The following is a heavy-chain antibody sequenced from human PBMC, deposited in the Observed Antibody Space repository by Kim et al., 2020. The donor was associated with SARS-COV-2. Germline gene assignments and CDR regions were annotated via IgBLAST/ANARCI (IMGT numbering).Heavy chain of an antibody. CDR1: GFTFSSYG. Sequence: GGSLRLSCAASGFTFSSYGMHWVRQAPGKGLEWVAVISYDGSNKYYADSVKGRFTISRDNSKNTLYLQMNSLRAEDTAVYYCAQDLVFDYWGQGTLVTVSS. V-gene: IGHV3-30*18. CDR3: AQDLVFDY. CDR2: ISYDGSNK. J-gene: IGHJ4*02. D-gene: IGHD6-6*01.